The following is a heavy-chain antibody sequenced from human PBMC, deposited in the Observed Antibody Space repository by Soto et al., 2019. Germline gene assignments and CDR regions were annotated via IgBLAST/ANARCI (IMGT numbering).Heavy chain of an antibody. V-gene: IGHV4-39*01. J-gene: IGHJ4*02. CDR3: ARHADLYYFDY. CDR2: ISYSGST. Sequence: QLQLQESGPGLVKPSETLSLTCTVSGGSISSNNYFWGWIRQPPGKGLEWIGSISYSGSTYYNPSLKSRVTIPVDTSKNQFSLKLSSVTAADTAVYYCARHADLYYFDYWGQGTLVTVSS. CDR1: GGSISSNNYF.